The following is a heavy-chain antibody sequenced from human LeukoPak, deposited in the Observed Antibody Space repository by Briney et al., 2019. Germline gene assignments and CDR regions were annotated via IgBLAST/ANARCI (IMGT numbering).Heavy chain of an antibody. J-gene: IGHJ4*02. CDR2: IRQDGSDK. V-gene: IGHV3-7*01. CDR3: ARDGGSAIPFDY. CDR1: GFTFSTYW. Sequence: GGSLRLSCAASGFTFSTYWMSWVRQAPGKGLEWVANIRQDGSDKYYVDSVKGRFTISRDNAKNSLYLQINSLTVEDTAVYYCARDGGSAIPFDYWGQGTLVTVSS.